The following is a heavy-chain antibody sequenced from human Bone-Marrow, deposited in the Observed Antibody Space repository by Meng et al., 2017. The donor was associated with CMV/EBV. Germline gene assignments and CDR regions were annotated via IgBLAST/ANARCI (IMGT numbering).Heavy chain of an antibody. J-gene: IGHJ6*02. D-gene: IGHD6-19*01. V-gene: IGHV3-30*02. Sequence: GGSLRLSCAASGFTLSSYGMHWVRQAPGKGLEWVAFIRYDGSNKYYADSVKGRFTISRDNSKNTLYLQMNSLRAEDTAVYYCAKVAYGAVAGDYYYYYGMDVWGQGTTVTVSS. CDR1: GFTLSSYG. CDR2: IRYDGSNK. CDR3: AKVAYGAVAGDYYYYYGMDV.